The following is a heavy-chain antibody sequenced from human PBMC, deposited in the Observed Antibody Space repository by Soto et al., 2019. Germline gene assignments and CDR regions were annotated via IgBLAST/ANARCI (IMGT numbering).Heavy chain of an antibody. CDR1: GFTFSSYG. Sequence: QVQLVDSGGGVVQPGTSLRLSCAASGFTFSSYGMHWVRKAPGTGPEWVAVIWHEGNKKYYADSVKGRFTISRDNSKNTLSLQMYSLRVEDTAVYYCARGRLRNADFCDSWGQGTLVTVSS. V-gene: IGHV3-33*01. D-gene: IGHD3-3*01. CDR2: IWHEGNKK. CDR3: ARGRLRNADFCDS. J-gene: IGHJ5*02.